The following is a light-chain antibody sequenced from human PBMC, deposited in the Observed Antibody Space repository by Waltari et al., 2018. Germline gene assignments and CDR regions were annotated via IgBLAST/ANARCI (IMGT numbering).Light chain of an antibody. V-gene: IGKV1-27*01. CDR2: GVS. CDR1: QGISNY. CDR3: QNYDSVPLT. Sequence: DIQMTQSPSSLSASVGDRVRITCRARQGISNYLAWYQEKPGKIPKLLIYGVSSLQSGVPSRFSGSGSGTVFTLTISSLQPEDVATYYCQNYDSVPLTFGGGTKVEIK. J-gene: IGKJ4*01.